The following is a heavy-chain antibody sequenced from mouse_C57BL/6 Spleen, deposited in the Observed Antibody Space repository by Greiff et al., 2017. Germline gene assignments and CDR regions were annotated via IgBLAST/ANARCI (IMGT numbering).Heavy chain of an antibody. CDR2: LYPGSGST. CDR1: GYTFTSYW. V-gene: IGHV1-55*01. Sequence: QVQLQQPGAELVKPGASVKMSCKASGYTFTSYWITWVKQRPGQGLEWIGDLYPGSGSTNYNEKFKSKATLTVDTSSSTAYMQLSSLTSEDSAVYYCARSHYYGSSLGMGYWGQGTSVTVSS. CDR3: ARSHYYGSSLGMGY. D-gene: IGHD1-1*01. J-gene: IGHJ4*01.